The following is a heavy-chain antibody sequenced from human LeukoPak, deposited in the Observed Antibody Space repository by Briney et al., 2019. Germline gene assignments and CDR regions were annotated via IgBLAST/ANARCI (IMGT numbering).Heavy chain of an antibody. CDR2: SKSKTDGGTT. D-gene: IGHD2-2*01. J-gene: IGHJ5*02. V-gene: IGHV3-15*01. CDR1: GFTLSSAW. Sequence: KSGGSLRLSCAGSGFTLSSAWMTWVRQAPGKGLEWVGLSKSKTDGGTTDYAAPVEGRFTISRDDSKNTLYLQMNSLKTEDTAVYYCAKYCISADCYASWFGPWGQGTQVTVSS. CDR3: AKYCISADCYASWFGP.